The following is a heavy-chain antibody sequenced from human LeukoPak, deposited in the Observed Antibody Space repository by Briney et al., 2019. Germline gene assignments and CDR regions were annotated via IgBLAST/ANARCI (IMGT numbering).Heavy chain of an antibody. CDR2: IYYSGST. CDR1: GGSISSSSYY. Sequence: PSETLSLTCTVSGGSISSSSYYWGWIRQPPGKGLEWIGSIYYSGSTYYNPSLKSRVTISVDTSKNQFSLKLSSVTAADTAVYYCARSRTWGGSYGMDVWGQGTTVTVSS. D-gene: IGHD1-26*01. CDR3: ARSRTWGGSYGMDV. V-gene: IGHV4-39*07. J-gene: IGHJ6*02.